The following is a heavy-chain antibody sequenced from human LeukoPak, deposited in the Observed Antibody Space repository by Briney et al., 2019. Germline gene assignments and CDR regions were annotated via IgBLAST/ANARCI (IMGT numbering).Heavy chain of an antibody. Sequence: PSETLSLTCTVSGDSISSYYWSWIRQPPGKGLEWIAYIYYSGITNYNPSLKSRVTMSVDTSKNQLSLKLTSVTAADTAVYSCARVYRDDFWSGYSTHFDSWGQGTLVTVSS. CDR2: IYYSGIT. CDR1: GDSISSYY. J-gene: IGHJ4*02. V-gene: IGHV4-59*01. CDR3: ARVYRDDFWSGYSTHFDS. D-gene: IGHD3-3*01.